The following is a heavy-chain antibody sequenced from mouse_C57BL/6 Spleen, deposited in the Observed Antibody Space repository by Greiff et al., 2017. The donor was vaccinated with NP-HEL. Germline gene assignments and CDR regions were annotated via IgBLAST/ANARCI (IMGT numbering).Heavy chain of an antibody. Sequence: EVQLVESGAELVRPGASVKLSCTASGFNIKDDYMHWVKQRPEQGLEWIGWIDPENGDTEYASKFQGKATITADASSNTAYLQLSSLTSEDTAVYYCTTEGNYASWGQGTTLTVSS. CDR2: IDPENGDT. CDR1: GFNIKDDY. V-gene: IGHV14-4*01. J-gene: IGHJ2*01. D-gene: IGHD2-1*01. CDR3: TTEGNYAS.